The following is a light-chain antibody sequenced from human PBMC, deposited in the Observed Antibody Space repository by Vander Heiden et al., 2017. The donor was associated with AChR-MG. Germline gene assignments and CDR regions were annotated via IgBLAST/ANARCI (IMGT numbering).Light chain of an antibody. CDR1: ALPKQY. J-gene: IGLJ2*01. Sequence: SSELTPPPSVSVSPGQTARITCSGDALPKQYAYWYQQKPGQAPVLVINKDTERPSGIPERFSGSRSGTTVTLTISGVQAEDEAEYHCQSADSSGTYVVFGGGTKLTVL. CDR2: KDT. CDR3: QSADSSGTYVV. V-gene: IGLV3-25*03.